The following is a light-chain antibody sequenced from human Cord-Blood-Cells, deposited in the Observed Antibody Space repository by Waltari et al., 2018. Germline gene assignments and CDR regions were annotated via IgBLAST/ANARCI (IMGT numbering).Light chain of an antibody. CDR1: QSISSY. Sequence: DIQMTQSPSSLSASVGDRVPITCRASQSISSYLNLYQQKPGKAPKLLIYAASSLQSGVPSRFSGSGSGTDFTLTISSLQPEDFATYYCQQSYSTPITFGQGTRLEIK. J-gene: IGKJ5*01. CDR3: QQSYSTPIT. CDR2: AAS. V-gene: IGKV1-39*01.